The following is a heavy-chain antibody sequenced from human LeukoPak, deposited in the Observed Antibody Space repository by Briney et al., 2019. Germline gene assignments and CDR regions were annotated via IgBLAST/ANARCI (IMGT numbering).Heavy chain of an antibody. CDR1: GFSLSTSGVG. J-gene: IGHJ4*02. V-gene: IGHV2-5*01. CDR3: ARSWSMAARPAFDY. D-gene: IGHD6-6*01. Sequence: SGPTLVNPTQTLTLTCTFSGFSLSTSGVGVGWIRQPPGKALEWLALIYWNDDKRYSLSLKSRLTITKDTSKNQVVLTMTNMDPVDTATYYCARSWSMAARPAFDYWGQGTLVTVSS. CDR2: IYWNDDK.